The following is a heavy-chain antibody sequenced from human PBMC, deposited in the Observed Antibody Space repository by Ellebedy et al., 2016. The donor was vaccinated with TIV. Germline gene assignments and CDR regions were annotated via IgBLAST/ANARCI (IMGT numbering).Heavy chain of an antibody. J-gene: IGHJ4*01. CDR3: ARMVNSVTPFYFAL. CDR2: IDPSDSYT. V-gene: IGHV5-10-1*01. Sequence: GESLKISCKGSGYSFTNYWISWVRQMPGTGLEWPGRIDPSDSYTDYNPSFRGHVTVSVDRSITTAYLYWDSLKSSDTAIYYCARMVNSVTPFYFALWGQGTLVTGSS. CDR1: GYSFTNYW. D-gene: IGHD2-21*01.